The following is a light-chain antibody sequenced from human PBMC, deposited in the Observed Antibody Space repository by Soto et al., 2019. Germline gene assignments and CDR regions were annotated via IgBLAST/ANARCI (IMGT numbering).Light chain of an antibody. Sequence: DIVLTQSPDSLAVSLGERAAINCKSSQSILSTSNNKNYLAWYQQKPRQPPKLLIYWASTRESGVPDRFSGSGSGPDFTLTISSLQAADVAVYYCQQYYATPTFGQGTKVEIK. J-gene: IGKJ1*01. CDR2: WAS. CDR3: QQYYATPT. V-gene: IGKV4-1*01. CDR1: QSILSTSNNKNY.